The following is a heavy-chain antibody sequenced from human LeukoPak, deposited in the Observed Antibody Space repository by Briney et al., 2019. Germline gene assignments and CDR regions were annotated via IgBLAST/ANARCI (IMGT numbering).Heavy chain of an antibody. V-gene: IGHV3-30*02. D-gene: IGHD6-13*01. CDR2: IRYDGSNK. J-gene: IGHJ4*02. CDR1: GFSFSSYG. CDR3: AKGTHQLVDY. Sequence: GGSLRLSCAASGFSFSSYGMHWVRQAPGKGLEWVAFIRYDGSNKYYADSVKGRFTISRDNSKSTLYVQMNSLRAEDTAVYYCAKGTHQLVDYWGQGTLVTVSS.